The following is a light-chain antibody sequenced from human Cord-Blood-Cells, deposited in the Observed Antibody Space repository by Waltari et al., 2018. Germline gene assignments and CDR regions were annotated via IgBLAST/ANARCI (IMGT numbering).Light chain of an antibody. J-gene: IGLJ2*01. CDR1: SSDVGGYHS. CDR2: DVS. CDR3: SSYTSSSTLVV. Sequence: QSALTQPASVSGSPGQSITLSCTGPSSDVGGYHSVSWYQQHPGKAPKLMIYDVSNRPSGVSNRFSGSKSGNTASLTISGLQAEDEADYYCSSYTSSSTLVVFGGGTKLTVL. V-gene: IGLV2-14*01.